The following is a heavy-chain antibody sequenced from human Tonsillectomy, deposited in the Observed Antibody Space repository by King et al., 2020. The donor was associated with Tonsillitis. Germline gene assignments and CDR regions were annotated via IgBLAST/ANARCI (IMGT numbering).Heavy chain of an antibody. Sequence: QLVQSGGGLVQPGGSLRLSCAASGFTFSSYAMSWVRQAPGKGLEWVSTIGGSGTTYYADSVKGRFTISRDNSKNTLYLQMNGLRAEDTAVYYCAKRGGGTLTTRYYFDQWGQGTLVTVSS. D-gene: IGHD2-15*01. CDR3: AKRGGGTLTTRYYFDQ. J-gene: IGHJ4*02. CDR2: IGGSGTT. CDR1: GFTFSSYA. V-gene: IGHV3-23*04.